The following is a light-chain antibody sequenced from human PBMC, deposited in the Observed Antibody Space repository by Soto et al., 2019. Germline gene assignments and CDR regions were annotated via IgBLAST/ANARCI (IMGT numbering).Light chain of an antibody. Sequence: DIQMTQSPPSLSASVGDRVTITCRASQTISSYLNWYQQTPGKAPKLLISVASNLQSGVPSRFRGSGSGTDITLTITSLQPEDSATYYCQQSYSTLTFGGGTKVEIK. CDR1: QTISSY. J-gene: IGKJ4*01. CDR2: VAS. V-gene: IGKV1-39*01. CDR3: QQSYSTLT.